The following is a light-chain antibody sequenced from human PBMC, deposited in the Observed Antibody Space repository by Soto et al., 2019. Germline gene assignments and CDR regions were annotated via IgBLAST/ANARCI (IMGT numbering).Light chain of an antibody. V-gene: IGKV1-5*03. J-gene: IGKJ1*01. Sequence: DIQMTHSPCTLSASLVDIVSINCRASQSISAWLAWYQQKPCKAPRLLIYKASTLEIGVPSRFSRSRYGKKFTITIISMQPDDVATYYRQQYNDYSGTLGKGTKVDIK. CDR3: QQYNDYSGT. CDR1: QSISAW. CDR2: KAS.